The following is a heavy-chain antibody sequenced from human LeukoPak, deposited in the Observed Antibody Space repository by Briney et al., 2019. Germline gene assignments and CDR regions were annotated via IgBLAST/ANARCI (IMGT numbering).Heavy chain of an antibody. J-gene: IGHJ5*02. Sequence: GSSVKVSCKASGGTFSSYAISWVRQAPGQGLEWMGGIIPIFGTANYAQKFQGRVTITADESTSTAYMELSSLRSEDTAVYYCARSTTGRVLRFLEWLRGGWFDPWGQGTLVTVSS. CDR2: IIPIFGTA. V-gene: IGHV1-69*01. D-gene: IGHD3-3*01. CDR1: GGTFSSYA. CDR3: ARSTTGRVLRFLEWLRGGWFDP.